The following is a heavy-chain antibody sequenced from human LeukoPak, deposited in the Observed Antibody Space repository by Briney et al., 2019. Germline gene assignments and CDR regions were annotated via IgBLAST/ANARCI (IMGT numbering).Heavy chain of an antibody. J-gene: IGHJ5*01. CDR2: IYGAGTT. Sequence: QPGGSLRLSCAASGLTVGTNYMTWVRQAPGKGLEWVSVIYGAGTTYYADSVRGRFTISRDNTKNTLNLLMNILINEDTAVYYCARSPCDAGTCPNWLDSWGQGTPVTVSS. CDR3: ARSPCDAGTCPNWLDS. D-gene: IGHD1-1*01. CDR1: GLTVGTNY. V-gene: IGHV3-66*02.